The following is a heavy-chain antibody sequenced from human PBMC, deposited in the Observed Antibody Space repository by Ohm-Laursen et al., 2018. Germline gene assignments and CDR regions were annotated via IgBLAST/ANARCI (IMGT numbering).Heavy chain of an antibody. V-gene: IGHV4-59*01. CDR1: GGSISSYY. J-gene: IGHJ4*02. Sequence: SQTLYLTCTVSGGSISSYYWSWIRQPPGKGLEWIGYIYYSGSTNYNPSLRSRVTISVDTSKSQFSLKLSSVSAADTAVYYCARFMAAAGPIDYWGQGTLVTVSS. CDR2: IYYSGST. CDR3: ARFMAAAGPIDY. D-gene: IGHD6-13*01.